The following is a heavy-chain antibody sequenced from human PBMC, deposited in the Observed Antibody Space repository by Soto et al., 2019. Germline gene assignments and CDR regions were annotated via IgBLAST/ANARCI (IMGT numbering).Heavy chain of an antibody. CDR1: GFTFSHYA. J-gene: IGHJ4*02. Sequence: QVQLVESGGGVVQPGRSLRLSCAASGFTFSHYAMHLVRQAPGKGLEWVALMLYDGSNEYYADSVKGRFTISRDNSKNTLYLQMNSLRAEDTAVYYCATDGSHNFDYWGQGTLVTVSS. CDR3: ATDGSHNFDY. V-gene: IGHV3-30*03. CDR2: MLYDGSNE. D-gene: IGHD1-26*01.